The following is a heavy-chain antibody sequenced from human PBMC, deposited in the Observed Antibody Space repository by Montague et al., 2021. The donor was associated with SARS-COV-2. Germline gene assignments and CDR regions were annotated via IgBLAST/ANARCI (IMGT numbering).Heavy chain of an antibody. CDR2: TYYRSKWYN. J-gene: IGHJ6*02. V-gene: IGHV6-1*01. D-gene: IGHD3-10*01. CDR1: GDSVSSNSAA. Sequence: CAISGDSVSSNSAAWNWIRQSPSRGLEWLGRTYYRSKWYNDYAVSVKSRITINPDTSKNQFSLQLNSVTPEDTAVYYCAREHPPPLWFGELDYYGMDVWGQGTTVTVSS. CDR3: AREHPPPLWFGELDYYGMDV.